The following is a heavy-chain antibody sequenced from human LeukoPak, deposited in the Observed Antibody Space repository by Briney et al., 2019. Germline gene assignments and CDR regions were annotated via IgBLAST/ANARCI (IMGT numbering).Heavy chain of an antibody. CDR3: AKGVSSPLYYFDY. J-gene: IGHJ4*02. CDR1: GFTFSSYA. D-gene: IGHD6-13*01. CDR2: IGGSSGST. Sequence: GGSLRLSCAASGFTFSSYAMRWVRQAPGKGLEWVSSIGGSSGSTYYADSVKGRFTNSRDNSKNTLYLQMNSLRAEDTAVYYCAKGVSSPLYYFDYWGQGALVTVSS. V-gene: IGHV3-23*01.